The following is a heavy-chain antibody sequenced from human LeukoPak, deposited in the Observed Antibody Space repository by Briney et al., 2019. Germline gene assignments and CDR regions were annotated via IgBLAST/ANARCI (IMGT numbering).Heavy chain of an antibody. Sequence: PGGSLRLSCAASGFTFSSYSMNWVRQAPGKGLEWVPYISSSSSTIYYADSVKGRFTISRDNAKNSLYLQMNSLRAEDTAVYYCASGGYYYDSSGSFDYWGQGTLVTVSS. CDR1: GFTFSSYS. V-gene: IGHV3-48*04. CDR2: ISSSSSTI. CDR3: ASGGYYYDSSGSFDY. J-gene: IGHJ4*02. D-gene: IGHD3-22*01.